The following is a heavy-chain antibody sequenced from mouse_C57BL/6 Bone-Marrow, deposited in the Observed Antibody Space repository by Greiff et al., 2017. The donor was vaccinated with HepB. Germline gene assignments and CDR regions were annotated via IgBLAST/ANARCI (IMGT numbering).Heavy chain of an antibody. J-gene: IGHJ3*01. Sequence: QVQLKESGAELVKPGASVKMSCKASGYTFTSYWITWVKQRPGQGLEWIGDIYPGSGSTNYNEKFKSKATLTVDTSSSTAYMQLSSLTSEDSAVYYCARFASNSFAYWGQGTLVTVSA. CDR1: GYTFTSYW. V-gene: IGHV1-55*01. CDR3: ARFASNSFAY. D-gene: IGHD2-5*01. CDR2: IYPGSGST.